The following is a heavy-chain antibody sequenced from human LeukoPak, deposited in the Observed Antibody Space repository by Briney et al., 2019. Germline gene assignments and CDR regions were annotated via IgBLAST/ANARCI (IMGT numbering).Heavy chain of an antibody. J-gene: IGHJ4*02. D-gene: IGHD3-22*01. CDR3: ARGGLYYYDSSVSDY. CDR1: GGTFSSYA. Sequence: SVKVSCKASGGTFSSYAISWVRQAPGQGLEWMGRIIPILGIANYAQKLQGRVTMTTDTSTSTAYMELRSLRSDDTAVYYCARGGLYYYDSSVSDYWGQGTLVTVSS. CDR2: IIPILGIA. V-gene: IGHV1-69*04.